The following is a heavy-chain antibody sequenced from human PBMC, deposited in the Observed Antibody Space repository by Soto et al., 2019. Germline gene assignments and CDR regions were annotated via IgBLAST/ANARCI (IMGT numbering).Heavy chain of an antibody. CDR3: ARGTYGDYSPLGY. Sequence: QVQLQESGPGLVKPSQTLSLTCTVSGGSISSGGYYWSWIRQHPGKGLEWIGYIYYSGSTYYNPSLNSSVTISVDTSKNQFSLKLSSVTAADTAVYYCARGTYGDYSPLGYWGQGTLVTVSS. CDR2: IYYSGST. J-gene: IGHJ4*02. D-gene: IGHD4-17*01. CDR1: GGSISSGGYY. V-gene: IGHV4-31*03.